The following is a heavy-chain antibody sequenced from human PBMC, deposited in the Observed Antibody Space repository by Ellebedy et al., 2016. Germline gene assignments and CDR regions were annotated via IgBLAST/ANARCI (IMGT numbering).Heavy chain of an antibody. V-gene: IGHV4-59*02. Sequence: SETLSLTCNVSGGSVSSDYWNWIRRPPGKGLEWIGYVFHTGTTNYSPSLKSRVTMSVDTFKSQFSLRLTSVTAADTAVYYCAKWNGGWYAFEVWGQGTMVTVSS. D-gene: IGHD6-19*01. CDR1: GGSVSSDY. CDR3: AKWNGGWYAFEV. CDR2: VFHTGTT. J-gene: IGHJ3*01.